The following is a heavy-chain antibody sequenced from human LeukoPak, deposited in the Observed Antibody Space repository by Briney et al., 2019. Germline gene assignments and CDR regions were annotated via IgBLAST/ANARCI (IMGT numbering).Heavy chain of an antibody. Sequence: GGSLRLSCAASGFTFSSYAMHWVRQAPGKGLEWVAVISYDGSNKYYADSVKGRFTISRDNSKNTLYLQMNSLRAEDTAVYYCARAITYYYDSSGYNYYFDYWGQGTLVTVSS. CDR1: GFTFSSYA. J-gene: IGHJ4*02. D-gene: IGHD3-22*01. V-gene: IGHV3-30-3*01. CDR3: ARAITYYYDSSGYNYYFDY. CDR2: ISYDGSNK.